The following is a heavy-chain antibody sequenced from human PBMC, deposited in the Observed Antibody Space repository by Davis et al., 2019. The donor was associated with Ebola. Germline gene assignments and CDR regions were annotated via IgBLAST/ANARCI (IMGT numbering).Heavy chain of an antibody. CDR2: ISSSTSPIYITGSDSAI. CDR1: GFTFSIST. J-gene: IGHJ3*02. Sequence: PGGSLRLSCAASGFTFSISTMNWVRQAPGKGLEWISYISSSTSPIYITGSDSAIYYADSVKGRFTISRDNAKNLLFLQMHSLRDDDTGVYYCARYCSGGTCYNYDALDIWGQGTMVNVSS. D-gene: IGHD2-15*01. CDR3: ARYCSGGTCYNYDALDI. V-gene: IGHV3-48*02.